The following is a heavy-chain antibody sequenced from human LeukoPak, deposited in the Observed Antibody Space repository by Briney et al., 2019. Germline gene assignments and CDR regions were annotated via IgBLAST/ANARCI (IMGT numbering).Heavy chain of an antibody. Sequence: GGSLRLSCAASGFTFETNWLSWVRQAPGEGLEWVASINPEGSYTPYVDSVRGRFTISRDNDNNFLYLQMDSLRDVDAAVYYCAKCKGNGSVLYFGGQGTLVTIPS. CDR2: INPEGSYT. CDR3: AKCKGNGSVLYF. D-gene: IGHD3-9*01. CDR1: GFTFETNW. J-gene: IGHJ4*01. V-gene: IGHV3-7*01.